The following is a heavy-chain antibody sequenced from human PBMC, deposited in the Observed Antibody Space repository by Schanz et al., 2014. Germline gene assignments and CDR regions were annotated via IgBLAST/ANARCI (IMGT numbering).Heavy chain of an antibody. CDR1: GFSFSDYS. V-gene: IGHV3-48*02. CDR3: VRDYNWGFDN. J-gene: IGHJ4*02. CDR2: IKISGDV. D-gene: IGHD7-27*01. Sequence: EVQLVESGGGLVQSGGSLRLSCAASGFSFSDYSMNWVRQAPGKGLAWISYIKISGDVFYTDSVKGRFTISRDNAKSSLYLQMSSLRDEATAIYYCVRDYNWGFDNWGQGTLVTVSS.